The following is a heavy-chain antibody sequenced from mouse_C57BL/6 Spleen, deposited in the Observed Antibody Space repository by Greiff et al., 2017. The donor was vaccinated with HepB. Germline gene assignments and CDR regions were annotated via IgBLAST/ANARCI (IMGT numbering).Heavy chain of an antibody. J-gene: IGHJ4*01. Sequence: VQLQQPGAELVRPGSSVKLSCKASGYTFTSYWMHWVKQRPIQGLEWIGNIDPSDSETHYNQKFKDKATLTVDKSSSTAYMQLSSLTSEDSAVYYCAREGKIYDGYSHAMDYSGQGTSVTVSS. V-gene: IGHV1-52*01. CDR3: AREGKIYDGYSHAMDY. CDR1: GYTFTSYW. D-gene: IGHD2-3*01. CDR2: IDPSDSET.